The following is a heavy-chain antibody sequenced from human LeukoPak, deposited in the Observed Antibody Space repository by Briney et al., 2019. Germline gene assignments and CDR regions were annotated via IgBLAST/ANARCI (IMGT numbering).Heavy chain of an antibody. J-gene: IGHJ4*01. CDR1: GYTFPGYY. V-gene: IGHV1-2*02. CDR3: AREHSSSSGKVFDY. D-gene: IGHD6-6*01. Sequence: ASVKVSCKASGYTFPGYYMHWVRQAPGQGLEWLGWINPNSGGTNYAQKFQGRVTMTRDTSISTAYMELSRLRSDDTAVYYCAREHSSSSGKVFDYWGQGTLVTVSS. CDR2: INPNSGGT.